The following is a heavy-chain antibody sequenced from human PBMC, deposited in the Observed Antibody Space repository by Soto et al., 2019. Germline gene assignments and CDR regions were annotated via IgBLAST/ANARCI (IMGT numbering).Heavy chain of an antibody. J-gene: IGHJ5*02. CDR1: GFTFSSYG. CDR2: IWYDGSNK. V-gene: IGHV3-33*01. D-gene: IGHD3-22*01. Sequence: GGSLRLSCAASGFTFSSYGMHWVRQAPGKGLEWVAVIWYDGSNKYYADSVKGRFTISRDNSKNTLYLQMNSLRAEDTAVYYCARAPKYSYDSSVLRWFDTWGQGTLVTVSS. CDR3: ARAPKYSYDSSVLRWFDT.